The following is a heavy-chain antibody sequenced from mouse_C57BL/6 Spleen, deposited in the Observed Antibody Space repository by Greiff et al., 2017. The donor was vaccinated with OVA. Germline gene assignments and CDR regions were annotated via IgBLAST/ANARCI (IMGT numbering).Heavy chain of an antibody. CDR1: GYTFTDYN. CDR2: INPDDGGT. Sequence: VQLQQSGAELVKPGASVKISCTASGYTFTDYNMHWVKQSHGKGLEWIGEINPDDGGTDYNQKFKGKATLTVDKSSSTAYMQLRSLTSEDTAVYYCARAFTTGDAMAYWGQGTSVTVSS. J-gene: IGHJ4*01. D-gene: IGHD1-1*01. CDR3: ARAFTTGDAMAY. V-gene: IGHV1-18*01.